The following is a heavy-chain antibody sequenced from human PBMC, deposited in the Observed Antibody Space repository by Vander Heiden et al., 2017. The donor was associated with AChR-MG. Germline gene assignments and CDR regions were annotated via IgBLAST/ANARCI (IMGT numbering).Heavy chain of an antibody. J-gene: IGHJ4*02. CDR2: IRSKANSYAT. V-gene: IGHV3-73*02. CDR1: GFTFSDSA. Sequence: EVKLVESGGGLVQPGGSLKLSCAASGFTFSDSAIHWVRQASGKGLEWVGYIRSKANSYATAYAASVKGRFTISRDESKNMAHLQMNSLKTEDTAVYYCSRQEDTIDYWGQGTLVIVSS. CDR3: SRQEDTIDY.